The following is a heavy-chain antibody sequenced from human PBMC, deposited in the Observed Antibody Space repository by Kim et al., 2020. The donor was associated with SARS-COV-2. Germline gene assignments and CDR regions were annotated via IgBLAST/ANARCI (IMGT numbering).Heavy chain of an antibody. CDR2: IYYSGST. D-gene: IGHD5-18*01. CDR1: GGSISSYY. J-gene: IGHJ4*02. Sequence: SETLSLTCTVTGGSISSYYWSWIRQPPGKGLEWIGYIYYSGSTNYNPSLKSRVTISVDTSKNQFSLKLSSVTAADTAVYYCARGDTAMVLFDYWGQGTLVTDSS. CDR3: ARGDTAMVLFDY. V-gene: IGHV4-59*01.